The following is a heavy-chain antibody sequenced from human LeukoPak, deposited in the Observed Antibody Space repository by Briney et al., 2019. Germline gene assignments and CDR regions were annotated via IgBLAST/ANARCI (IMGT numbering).Heavy chain of an antibody. J-gene: IGHJ6*03. Sequence: SETLSLTCTVSGYSISSGYYWGWIRQPPGKGLEWIGSIYHSGSTYYNPSLKSRVAISVDTSKNQFSLKLSSVTAADTAVYYCARVVESGYDFFYYMDVWGKGTTVTVSS. CDR2: IYHSGST. CDR1: GYSISSGYY. CDR3: ARVVESGYDFFYYMDV. V-gene: IGHV4-38-2*02. D-gene: IGHD5-12*01.